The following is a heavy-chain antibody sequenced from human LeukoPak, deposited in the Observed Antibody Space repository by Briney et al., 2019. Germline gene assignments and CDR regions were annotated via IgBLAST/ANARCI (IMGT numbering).Heavy chain of an antibody. Sequence: SETLSLTCTVSGGSISNYYWSWVRQPPGKGLEWIGHIYYSGITNYSPSLKSRVTISVDTSKNQFSLKLNSVTAADTAVYYCARSKGNYCSGGTCPGRLFDCWGQGTLVTVSS. CDR2: IYYSGIT. J-gene: IGHJ4*02. V-gene: IGHV4-59*13. CDR3: ARSKGNYCSGGTCPGRLFDC. CDR1: GGSISNYY. D-gene: IGHD2-15*01.